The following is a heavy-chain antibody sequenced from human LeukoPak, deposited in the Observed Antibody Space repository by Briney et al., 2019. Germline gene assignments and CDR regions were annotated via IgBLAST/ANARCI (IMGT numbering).Heavy chain of an antibody. CDR2: LYPSGST. Sequence: SETLSLTCTVSGGSITGTTYYWAWFRQPPGKGLEWIGRLYPSGSTYYSPSLKSRVSILLDTSKRQLSLNVRSVTAADTAVYYCARRAGDWAVNWIDPWGQGTLVTVSS. J-gene: IGHJ5*02. CDR3: ARRAGDWAVNWIDP. CDR1: GGSITGTTYY. V-gene: IGHV4-39*01. D-gene: IGHD2-21*02.